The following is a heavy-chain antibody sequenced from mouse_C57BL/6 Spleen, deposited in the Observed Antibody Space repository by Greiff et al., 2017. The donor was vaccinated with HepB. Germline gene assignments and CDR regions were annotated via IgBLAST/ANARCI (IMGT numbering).Heavy chain of an antibody. Sequence: EVKLQQSGPELVKPGASVKISCKASGYTFTDYYMNWVKQSHGKSLEWIGDINPNNGGTSYNQKFKGKATLTVDKSSSTAYMELRSLTSEDSAVYYCARDPYYYGSSYVGYAMDYWGQGTSVTVSS. D-gene: IGHD1-1*01. CDR3: ARDPYYYGSSYVGYAMDY. CDR1: GYTFTDYY. J-gene: IGHJ4*01. V-gene: IGHV1-26*01. CDR2: INPNNGGT.